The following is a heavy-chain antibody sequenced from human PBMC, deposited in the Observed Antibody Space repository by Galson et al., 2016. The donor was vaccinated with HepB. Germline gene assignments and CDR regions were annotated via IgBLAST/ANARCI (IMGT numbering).Heavy chain of an antibody. D-gene: IGHD5-18*01. J-gene: IGHJ6*02. CDR2: ISQSGSP. CDR1: GGSISSSNW. Sequence: SETLSLTCDVSGGSISSSNWWSWVRQSPGKGLLWIGEISQSGSPNYNPSLKSRVSMSVDKPKNQFSLRLRSVTAADTAVYYCARTHTDTQYYGMDVWGQGTTVTVSS. V-gene: IGHV4/OR15-8*01. CDR3: ARTHTDTQYYGMDV.